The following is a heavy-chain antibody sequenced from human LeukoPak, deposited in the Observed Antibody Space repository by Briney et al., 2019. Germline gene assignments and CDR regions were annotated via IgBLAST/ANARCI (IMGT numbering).Heavy chain of an antibody. Sequence: ASVKVSCKASGYTFTGYYMHWVRQAPGQGLEWMGWINPNSGGTNYAQKFQGRVTMTRDTSISTAYMELSRLGSDDTAVYYCARGGIVVVPAYYYYYYMDVWGKGTLVTVSS. CDR1: GYTFTGYY. CDR2: INPNSGGT. CDR3: ARGGIVVVPAYYYYYYMDV. V-gene: IGHV1-2*02. J-gene: IGHJ6*03. D-gene: IGHD2-2*01.